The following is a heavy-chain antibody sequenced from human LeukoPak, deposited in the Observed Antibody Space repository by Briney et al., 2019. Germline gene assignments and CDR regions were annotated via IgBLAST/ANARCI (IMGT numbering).Heavy chain of an antibody. V-gene: IGHV6-1*01. CDR2: TYYRSKWYN. CDR1: GDSVSTNSAA. Sequence: SQTLSLTCAISGDSVSTNSAAWNWIRQSPSRGLEWLGGTYYRSKWYNDYAASVKSRISINPDTSKNQFSLELNSVTPEDTAVYYCARDRDSSSWPYYFDYWGQGTLVTVSS. J-gene: IGHJ4*02. CDR3: ARDRDSSSWPYYFDY. D-gene: IGHD6-13*01.